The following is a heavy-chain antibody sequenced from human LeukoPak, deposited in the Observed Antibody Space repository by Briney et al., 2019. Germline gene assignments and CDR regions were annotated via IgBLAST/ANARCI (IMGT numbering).Heavy chain of an antibody. V-gene: IGHV3-48*02. J-gene: IGHJ4*02. CDR2: ISSTGSPI. D-gene: IGHD2-15*01. Sequence: GGSLRLSCAASGFTFSRFGMNWVRQAPGKGLEWVSYISSTGSPIYYADSVKGRFTISRDNAKNSLYLQMNSLRDDDTAVYYCAQKGGTDYWGQGTLVTVSS. CDR3: AQKGGTDY. CDR1: GFTFSRFG.